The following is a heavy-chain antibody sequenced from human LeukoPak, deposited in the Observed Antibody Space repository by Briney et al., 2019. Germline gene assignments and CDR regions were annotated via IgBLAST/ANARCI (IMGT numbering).Heavy chain of an antibody. CDR3: ARDRIAVAGTPLDY. V-gene: IGHV3-48*02. D-gene: IGHD6-19*01. CDR2: ISSSSSTI. Sequence: GGSQRLSCAASGFTFSSYSMNWVRQAPGKGMEWVSYISSSSSTIYYADSVKGRLTISRDNAKNSLYLQMNSLRDEDTAVYYCARDRIAVAGTPLDYWGQGTLVTVSS. J-gene: IGHJ4*02. CDR1: GFTFSSYS.